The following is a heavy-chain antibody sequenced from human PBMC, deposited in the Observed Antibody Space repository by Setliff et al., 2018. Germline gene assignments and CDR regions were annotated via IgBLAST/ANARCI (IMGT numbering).Heavy chain of an antibody. CDR2: IIPMFRTG. D-gene: IGHD3-22*01. CDR3: ARDTRDRYDNSGHYLSLDY. J-gene: IGHJ4*02. V-gene: IGHV1-69*13. Sequence: SVKVSCKASGGSFNNYPISWVRQAPGHGLEWMGGIIPMFRTGKYAQRFQGRVTITADESTTTAYMELSSLRVEDTAIYYCARDTRDRYDNSGHYLSLDYWGQGTLVTVSS. CDR1: GGSFNNYP.